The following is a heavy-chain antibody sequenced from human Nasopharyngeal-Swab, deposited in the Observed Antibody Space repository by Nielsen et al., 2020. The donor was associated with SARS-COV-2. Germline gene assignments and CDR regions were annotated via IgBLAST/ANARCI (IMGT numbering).Heavy chain of an antibody. D-gene: IGHD6-19*01. Sequence: GESLKISCAASGFTFSSYGMHWVRQAPGKGLEWVAVIWYDGSNKYYADSVKGRFTISRDNSKNTLYLQMNSLRAEDTAVYYCTTKRASSGWYGGGYYYGMDVWGQGTTVTVSS. CDR2: IWYDGSNK. CDR3: TTKRASSGWYGGGYYYGMDV. J-gene: IGHJ6*02. V-gene: IGHV3-30*02. CDR1: GFTFSSYG.